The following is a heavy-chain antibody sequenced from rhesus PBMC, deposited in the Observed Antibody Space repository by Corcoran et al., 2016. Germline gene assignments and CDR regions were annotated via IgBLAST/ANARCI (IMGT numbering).Heavy chain of an antibody. CDR1: GFTFSSSA. V-gene: IGHV3-118*01. D-gene: IGHD6-25*01. Sequence: EVQLVESGGGLVQPGGSLRLSCAASGFTFSSSAMHWVRQASGKGLEWVGRSRSKANNYETGYAASVKGRVTNSRDDSKNTADLQMNSLKTEDTAVYYCARWWYSGSWNYWGQGVLVTVSS. CDR3: ARWWYSGSWNY. J-gene: IGHJ4*01. CDR2: SRSKANNYET.